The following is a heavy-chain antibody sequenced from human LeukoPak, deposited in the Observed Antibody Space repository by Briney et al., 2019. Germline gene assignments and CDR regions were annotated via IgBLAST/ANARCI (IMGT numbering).Heavy chain of an antibody. Sequence: SVKVSCKASGGTFSSYAISWVRQAPGQGLEWMGGIIPIFGTANYAQKFQGRVTITADESTSTAYMELSSLRSEDTAVYYCAAVGWEYSSSPLPMDVWGQGTTVSVSS. CDR1: GGTFSSYA. CDR3: AAVGWEYSSSPLPMDV. J-gene: IGHJ6*02. D-gene: IGHD6-6*01. CDR2: IIPIFGTA. V-gene: IGHV1-69*13.